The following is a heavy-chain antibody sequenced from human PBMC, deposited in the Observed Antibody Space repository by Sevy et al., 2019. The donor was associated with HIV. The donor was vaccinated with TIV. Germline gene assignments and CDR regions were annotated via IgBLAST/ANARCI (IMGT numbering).Heavy chain of an antibody. Sequence: ASVKVSCKASGGTFSSYAISWVRQAPGQGLEWMGGIIPIFGTANYAQKFQGRVTITADESTSTAYMELSSLRSEDTAVYYCARQTDYNNWCDPWGQGTLVTVSS. V-gene: IGHV1-69*13. CDR3: ARQTDYNNWCDP. CDR1: GGTFSSYA. D-gene: IGHD4-4*01. J-gene: IGHJ5*02. CDR2: IIPIFGTA.